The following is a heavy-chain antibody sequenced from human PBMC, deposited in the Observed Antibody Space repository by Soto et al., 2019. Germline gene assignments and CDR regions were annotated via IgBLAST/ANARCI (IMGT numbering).Heavy chain of an antibody. D-gene: IGHD3-10*01. CDR1: GDTFDSYT. CDR3: ADRSGSATTGFHPGPY. V-gene: IGHV1-69*02. J-gene: IGHJ4*02. Sequence: QVQLVQSGAEVKKPGSSVKVSCKASGDTFDSYTFSWVRQAPGQGLEWMRRIIPVLYVRTYSQNFQGRVTITADKSTNTVYMELSSLTSEDTALYYCADRSGSATTGFHPGPYWGQGPLVAVSS. CDR2: IIPVLYVR.